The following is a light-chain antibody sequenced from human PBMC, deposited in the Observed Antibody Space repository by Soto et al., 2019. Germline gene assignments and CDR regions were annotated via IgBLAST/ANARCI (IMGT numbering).Light chain of an antibody. CDR2: GAS. Sequence: EIVLTQSPGTLSLSPGERATLSCRASQSLSSSYLAWYQQKPGQAPRLLIYGASSRATGIPDRFSRSGSGTGFTLTISRLEPEDFAVYDCQQYDIAPHTFGQGTKLEIK. CDR1: QSLSSSY. V-gene: IGKV3-20*01. J-gene: IGKJ2*01. CDR3: QQYDIAPHT.